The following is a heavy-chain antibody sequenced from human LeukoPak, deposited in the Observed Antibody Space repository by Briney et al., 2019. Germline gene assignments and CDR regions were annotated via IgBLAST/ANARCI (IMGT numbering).Heavy chain of an antibody. CDR1: GGSLCCHL. V-gene: IGHV4-59*11. Sequence: PSETLLLAFTVSGGSLCCHLWSRVRQPPGKGLEWIGYIYYSGSTNYNPSLKSRVTISVDTSKNQFSLNLSSVTAADTDVYYCPLGGGYSGYDVEYWGPEGLVTVSS. CDR3: PLGGGYSGYDVEY. J-gene: IGHJ4*03. CDR2: IYYSGST. D-gene: IGHD5-12*01.